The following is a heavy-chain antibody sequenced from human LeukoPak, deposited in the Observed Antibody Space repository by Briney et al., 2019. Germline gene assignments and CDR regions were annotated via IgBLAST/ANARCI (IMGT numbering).Heavy chain of an antibody. D-gene: IGHD3-9*01. V-gene: IGHV3-48*02. CDR3: ARGRATGRSGGDY. J-gene: IGHJ4*02. CDR2: ISSGSSTI. Sequence: PGRSLRLSCAASGFTLSSYSMNWVRQAPGKGLEWVSYISSGSSTIYYADSVKGRFTISRDNAKNSLYLQMNSLRDEDTAVYYCARGRATGRSGGDYWGQGTLVTVSS. CDR1: GFTLSSYS.